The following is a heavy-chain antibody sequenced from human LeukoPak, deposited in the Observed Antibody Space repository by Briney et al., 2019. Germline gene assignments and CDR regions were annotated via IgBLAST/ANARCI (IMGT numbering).Heavy chain of an antibody. D-gene: IGHD4-11*01. V-gene: IGHV4-38-2*02. CDR3: ARDYSNYGDFDY. J-gene: IGHJ4*02. CDR1: GYSISSGYY. Sequence: SETLSLTCAVSGYSISSGYYWGWIRQPPGKGLEWIGNIYHSGSTHYNPSLKSRVTISVDTSKNQFSLKLNSVTAADTAVYYCARDYSNYGDFDYWGQGTLVTVSS. CDR2: IYHSGST.